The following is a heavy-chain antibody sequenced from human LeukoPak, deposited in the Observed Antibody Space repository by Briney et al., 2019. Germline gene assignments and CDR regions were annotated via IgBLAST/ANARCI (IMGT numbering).Heavy chain of an antibody. CDR3: ARDPRIATAGYYFDS. CDR2: ISGSGGST. J-gene: IGHJ4*02. D-gene: IGHD6-13*01. CDR1: GFTFSSHA. Sequence: QSGGSLRLSCAASGFTFSSHAMSWVRQAPGKGLEWVSVISGSGGSTYYADSVKGRFTISRDNSKNKLYLQMNSLRVEDTAVYCCARDPRIATAGYYFDSWGQGVLVTVSS. V-gene: IGHV3-23*01.